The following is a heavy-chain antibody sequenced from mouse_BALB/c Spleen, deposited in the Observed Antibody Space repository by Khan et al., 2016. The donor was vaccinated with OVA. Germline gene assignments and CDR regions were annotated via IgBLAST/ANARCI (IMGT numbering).Heavy chain of an antibody. J-gene: IGHJ2*01. D-gene: IGHD2-3*01. CDR3: PRSILLYFDD. V-gene: IGHV14-1*02. CDR2: IDPENGNT. Sequence: EVQLQESGTELVRPGASVRLSCTASGFNIKDYYIHWVKQRPDQGLEWIGWIDPENGNTVYDPKFQGKASITADTSSDTAYLQLSSLTSEDTAVYYCPRSILLYFDDWGLGTTLTVSS. CDR1: GFNIKDYY.